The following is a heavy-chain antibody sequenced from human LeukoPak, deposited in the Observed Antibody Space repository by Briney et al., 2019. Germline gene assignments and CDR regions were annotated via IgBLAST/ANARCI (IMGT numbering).Heavy chain of an antibody. V-gene: IGHV1-8*03. Sequence: ASVKVSCKASGYTFTSYDINWVRQATGQGLEWMGWMNPNSDNTAYAQKFQGRVTITRNTSISTAYMELSGLRSEDTAVYYCARVHSGNPDYWGQGTLVTVSP. D-gene: IGHD1-26*01. CDR3: ARVHSGNPDY. CDR1: GYTFTSYD. CDR2: MNPNSDNT. J-gene: IGHJ4*02.